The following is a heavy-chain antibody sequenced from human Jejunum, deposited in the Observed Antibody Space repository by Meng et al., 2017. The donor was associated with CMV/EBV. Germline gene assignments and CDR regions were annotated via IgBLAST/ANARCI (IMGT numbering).Heavy chain of an antibody. V-gene: IGHV4-38-2*01. J-gene: IGHJ4*02. Sequence: VSGSSITSGYYWGWSRQPPGKGLEWIASIYQSGSTHYSPSLKSRVTMSVDTSKNQFSLKLSSVTAADTAVYFCARHEPGYSYFDSWGQGTLVTVSS. CDR2: IYQSGST. CDR1: GSSITSGYY. CDR3: ARHEPGYSYFDS. D-gene: IGHD1-14*01.